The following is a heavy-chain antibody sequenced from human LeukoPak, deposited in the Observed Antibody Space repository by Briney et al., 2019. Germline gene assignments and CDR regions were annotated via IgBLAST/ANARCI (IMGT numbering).Heavy chain of an antibody. CDR3: ARGVDSGSYYVMDY. CDR1: GYTFTSFD. CDR2: ISAYNGNT. V-gene: IGHV1-18*01. Sequence: ASVKVSCKASGYTFTSFDIHWVRQAPGQGLEWMGWISAYNGNTNYAQKLQGRVTMTTDTSTSTAYMELRSLRSDDTAVYYCARGVDSGSYYVMDYWGQGTLVTVSS. D-gene: IGHD1-26*01. J-gene: IGHJ4*02.